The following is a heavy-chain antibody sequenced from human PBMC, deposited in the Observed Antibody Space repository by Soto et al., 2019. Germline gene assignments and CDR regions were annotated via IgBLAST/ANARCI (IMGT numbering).Heavy chain of an antibody. J-gene: IGHJ4*02. CDR2: IWYDGSNK. D-gene: IGHD3-16*01. Sequence: GGSLRLSCAASGFTFSSYGMHWVRQAPGKGLEWVAVIWYDGSNKYYADSVKGRFTISRDNSKNTLYLQMNSLRAEDTAVYYCARDEFGVNSPFEYWGQGTLVTVSS. V-gene: IGHV3-33*01. CDR1: GFTFSSYG. CDR3: ARDEFGVNSPFEY.